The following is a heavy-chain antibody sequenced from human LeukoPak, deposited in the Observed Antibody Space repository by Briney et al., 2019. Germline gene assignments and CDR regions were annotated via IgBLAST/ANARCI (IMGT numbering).Heavy chain of an antibody. Sequence: SQTLSLTXTVSGGSISSGDYYWSWIRQPPGKGLEWIGYIYYSGSPYYNPSLKSRVTISVDTSKNRFSLKLSSVTAADTAVYYCTTHSSGYDSGNDAFDIWGQGTMVTVSS. CDR2: IYYSGSP. CDR1: GGSISSGDYY. CDR3: TTHSSGYDSGNDAFDI. J-gene: IGHJ3*02. D-gene: IGHD3-22*01. V-gene: IGHV4-30-4*08.